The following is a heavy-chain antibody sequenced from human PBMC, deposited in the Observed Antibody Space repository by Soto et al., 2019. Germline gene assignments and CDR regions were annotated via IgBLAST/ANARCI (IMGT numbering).Heavy chain of an antibody. D-gene: IGHD4-4*01. J-gene: IGHJ4*02. CDR2: TRNKANRYTT. V-gene: IGHV3-72*01. CDR1: GFTFSDHY. CDR3: ARVGPRNYDSFDF. Sequence: VQLVESGGGLVHPGGSLRLSCVASGFTFSDHYMDWVRQAPGKGPEWVGRTRNKANRYTTEYAASVKGRFTVSRDDSRNSLYLQMNTLQTEDTAVYYCARVGPRNYDSFDFWGQGTLVIVSS.